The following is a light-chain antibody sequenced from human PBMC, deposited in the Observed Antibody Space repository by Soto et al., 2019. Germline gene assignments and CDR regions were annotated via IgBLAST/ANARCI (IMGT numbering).Light chain of an antibody. V-gene: IGKV3-20*01. J-gene: IGKJ4*01. CDR2: GAS. Sequence: EIVFTQSPGTLSLSQGERATLSCRASQSISSSYLAWYQQKPGQAPRLLMYGASSRATGIPDTFSGSGSGTDFTLTISRLEPEDFAVYYCQQYGSSPLTFGGGTKVDIK. CDR1: QSISSSY. CDR3: QQYGSSPLT.